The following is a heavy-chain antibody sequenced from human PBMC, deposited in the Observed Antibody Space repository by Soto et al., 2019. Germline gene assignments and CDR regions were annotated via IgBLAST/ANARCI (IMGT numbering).Heavy chain of an antibody. J-gene: IGHJ4*02. Sequence: SETLSLTCTVSGGSISSYYWSWIRQPPGKGLEWIGYIYYSGSTNYNPSLKSRVTISVDTSKNQFSLKLSSVTAADTAVYYCARSYYFDYWGQGTLVTVSS. CDR1: GGSISSYY. CDR3: ARSYYFDY. V-gene: IGHV4-59*01. CDR2: IYYSGST.